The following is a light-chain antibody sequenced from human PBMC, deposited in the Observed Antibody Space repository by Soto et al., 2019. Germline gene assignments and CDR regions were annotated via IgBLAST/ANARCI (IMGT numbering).Light chain of an antibody. V-gene: IGKV3-15*01. CDR1: QSVFSS. J-gene: IGKJ1*01. Sequence: EIVSTQSPATLSVSPGERATLSCRASQSVFSSLAWFQQRPGQAPRLLIYGSATRATGIPARFSGSGSGTEFTLTISSLQSEDSAVYYCQQNHNWPAFGQGTKVDIK. CDR2: GSA. CDR3: QQNHNWPA.